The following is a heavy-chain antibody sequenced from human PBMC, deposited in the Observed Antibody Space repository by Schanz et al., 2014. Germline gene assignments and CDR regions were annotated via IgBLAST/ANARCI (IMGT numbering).Heavy chain of an antibody. Sequence: QVQLVESGGGVVQSGGSLRLSCAASGFTFSNYGMHWVRQAPGKGLEWVAVIWNDGNKKYYSESVQGRFSISRDNSKNTLYLQMNSLRAEDAAVYYCARGGRTAGAFDIGGQGTMVTVSS. J-gene: IGHJ3*02. CDR1: GFTFSNYG. CDR2: IWNDGNKK. D-gene: IGHD1-1*01. V-gene: IGHV3-33*01. CDR3: ARGGRTAGAFDI.